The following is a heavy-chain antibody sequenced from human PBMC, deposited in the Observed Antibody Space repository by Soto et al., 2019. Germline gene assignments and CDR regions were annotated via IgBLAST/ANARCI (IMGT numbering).Heavy chain of an antibody. CDR2: IYYSGNT. CDR1: GGSISSYY. Sequence: SETLSLTCTVSGGSISSYYWSWIRQPPGNGLEWIGYIYYSGNTNYNPSLKSRVTMSVDTSKKQFSLKLTSVTAADTAVYYCARYSNNWFQTEGMDVWGQGTTVTVSS. D-gene: IGHD6-13*01. V-gene: IGHV4-59*12. CDR3: ARYSNNWFQTEGMDV. J-gene: IGHJ6*02.